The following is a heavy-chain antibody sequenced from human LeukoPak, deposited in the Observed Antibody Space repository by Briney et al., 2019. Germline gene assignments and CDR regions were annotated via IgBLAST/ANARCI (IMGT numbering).Heavy chain of an antibody. CDR3: ASGTRTHYYFDY. J-gene: IGHJ4*02. CDR2: IYHSGST. V-gene: IGHV4-30-2*01. Sequence: SETLSLTCTVSGGSISSGGYYWRWIRQPPGKGLEWIGYIYHSGSTYYNPALKSRVTISVDRSKNQFSLKLSSVTAADTAVYYCASGTRTHYYFDYWGQGILVTVSS. CDR1: GGSISSGGYY. D-gene: IGHD1-14*01.